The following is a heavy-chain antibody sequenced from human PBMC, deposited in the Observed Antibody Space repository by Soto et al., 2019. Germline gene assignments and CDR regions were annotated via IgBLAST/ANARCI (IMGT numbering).Heavy chain of an antibody. CDR2: ISSSSRST. CDR3: ASIFNWRSFNY. D-gene: IGHD1-1*01. J-gene: IGHJ4*02. Sequence: GGSLRLSCAASGLTFTDYAMSWVRQAPGKGLEWVSAISSSSRSTYDADSVKGRFTISRDNSKNTLYLQMNSLRAEDTAVYYCASIFNWRSFNYWGQGTLVTVSS. CDR1: GLTFTDYA. V-gene: IGHV3-23*01.